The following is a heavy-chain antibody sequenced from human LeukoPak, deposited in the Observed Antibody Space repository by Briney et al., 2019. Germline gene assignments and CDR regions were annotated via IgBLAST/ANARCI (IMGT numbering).Heavy chain of an antibody. CDR2: ISGSGGST. CDR1: GFTFSSYA. D-gene: IGHD2-15*01. V-gene: IGHV3-23*01. Sequence: GGSLRLSCAASGFTFSSYAMSWVRQAPGKGLEWVSAISGSGGSTYYADSEKGRFTISRDNSKNTLYLQMNSLRAEDTAVYYCAKDRYCSGGSCYSADYFDYWGQGTLVTVSS. CDR3: AKDRYCSGGSCYSADYFDY. J-gene: IGHJ4*02.